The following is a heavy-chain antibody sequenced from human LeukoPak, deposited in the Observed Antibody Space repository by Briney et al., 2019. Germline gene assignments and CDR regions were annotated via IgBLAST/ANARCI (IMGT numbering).Heavy chain of an antibody. Sequence: ASVQVSCKASVYTFTGYYMHWLRQAPGQGLACMGWINPNSGGTNYPQKFQGRVTITRDTSISTAYMELSRLRSDDTAVYCWARRYRYDNGGNSLGYWGQGTLVTVSS. J-gene: IGHJ4*02. CDR2: INPNSGGT. D-gene: IGHD4-23*01. CDR3: ARRYRYDNGGNSLGY. V-gene: IGHV1-2*02. CDR1: VYTFTGYY.